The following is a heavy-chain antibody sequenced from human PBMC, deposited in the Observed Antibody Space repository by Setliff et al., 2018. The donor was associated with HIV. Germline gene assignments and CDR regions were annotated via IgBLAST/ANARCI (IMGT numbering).Heavy chain of an antibody. D-gene: IGHD3-3*01. Sequence: PSETLSLTCTVSGDSISSGNYYWSWIRQPAGKGLEWIGHIYASGNTYYNPFLKSRVTVSVDTSKNQFSLELSSVTAADTAVYSCARAEGATYYNFSYYYGMDVWGQGTTVTVSS. V-gene: IGHV4-61*09. CDR1: GDSISSGNYY. CDR3: ARAEGATYYNFSYYYGMDV. CDR2: IYASGNT. J-gene: IGHJ6*02.